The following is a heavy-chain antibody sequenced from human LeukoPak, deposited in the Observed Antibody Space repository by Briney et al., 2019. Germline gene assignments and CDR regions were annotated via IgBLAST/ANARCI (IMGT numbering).Heavy chain of an antibody. Sequence: PGGSLTLSCVASGFTFTNAWMHWVRQAPGKGLVWVSRITSDGSSTSYADSVKGRFTISRDNAKNTLYLEMNSLRAEDTAVYYCATDKAYGMDVWGQGTTVTVFS. J-gene: IGHJ6*02. V-gene: IGHV3-74*01. CDR2: ITSDGSST. CDR3: ATDKAYGMDV. CDR1: GFTFTNAW.